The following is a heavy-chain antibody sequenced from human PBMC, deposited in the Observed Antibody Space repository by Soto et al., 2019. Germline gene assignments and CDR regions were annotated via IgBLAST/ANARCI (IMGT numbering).Heavy chain of an antibody. V-gene: IGHV3-33*01. CDR2: IWYDGSNK. Sequence: QVQLVESGGGVVQPGRSLRLSCAASGFTFSSYGMHWVRQAPGKGLEWVAVIWYDGSNKYYADSVKGRFTISRVNSKNTLYLQMNSLRAEDTAVYYCARGELELQFGSWFDPWGQGTLVTVSS. CDR1: GFTFSSYG. D-gene: IGHD1-7*01. CDR3: ARGELELQFGSWFDP. J-gene: IGHJ5*02.